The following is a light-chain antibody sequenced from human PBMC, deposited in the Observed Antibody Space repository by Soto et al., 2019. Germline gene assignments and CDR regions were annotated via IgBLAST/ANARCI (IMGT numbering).Light chain of an antibody. Sequence: EVVLTQSPATLSLSPGERATLSCRASQSVTNYLTWYQQKPGQAPRLLIYEASNRATGIPARFSGSGSGTDFTLTISNLEPEDFAVYYCQQRTYWPWTFGQGTKVGIK. J-gene: IGKJ1*01. CDR2: EAS. CDR3: QQRTYWPWT. CDR1: QSVTNY. V-gene: IGKV3-11*01.